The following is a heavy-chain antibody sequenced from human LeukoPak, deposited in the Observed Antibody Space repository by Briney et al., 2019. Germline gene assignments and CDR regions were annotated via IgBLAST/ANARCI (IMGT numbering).Heavy chain of an antibody. J-gene: IGHJ6*03. CDR2: ISAYNGNT. CDR1: GYTFTSYG. CDR3: ARAGPYSSGWLRSGYYYYYMDV. V-gene: IGHV1-18*01. Sequence: ASVKVSCKASGYTFTSYGISWVRQAPGQGLEWMGWISAYNGNTNYAQKLQGRVTMTTDTSTSTAYMELRSLRSDDTAVYYCARAGPYSSGWLRSGYYYYYMDVWGKGTAVTVSS. D-gene: IGHD6-19*01.